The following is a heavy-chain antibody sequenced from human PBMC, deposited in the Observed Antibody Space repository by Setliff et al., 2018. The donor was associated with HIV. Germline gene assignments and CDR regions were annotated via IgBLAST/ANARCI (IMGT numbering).Heavy chain of an antibody. Sequence: PSETLSLTCTVSGGSISSGSYYWSWIRQPAGKGLEWLGHIYTSGSTNYNPSLKSRVTISVDTSTNQFSLKQSSVTAADTAVYYGARGRRSSGWYVYHWGQGTLVTVSS. V-gene: IGHV4-61*09. J-gene: IGHJ4*02. CDR1: GGSISSGSYY. CDR3: ARGRRSSGWYVYH. CDR2: IYTSGST. D-gene: IGHD6-19*01.